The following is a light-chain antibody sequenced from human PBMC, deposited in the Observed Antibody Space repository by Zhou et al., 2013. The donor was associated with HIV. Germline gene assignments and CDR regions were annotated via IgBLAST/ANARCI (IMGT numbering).Light chain of an antibody. CDR1: QDISHS. J-gene: IGKJ4*01. Sequence: DIQMTQSPSSLSASVGDRVTITCRASQDISHSLAWYQQRPGKAPKLLVYGASSLESGVPSRFSGSGSGTDYTLTISSLQPEDFPXTYYCQQFSTTPLTFGGGTTVEIK. CDR3: QQFSTTPLT. CDR2: GAS. V-gene: IGKV1-NL1*01.